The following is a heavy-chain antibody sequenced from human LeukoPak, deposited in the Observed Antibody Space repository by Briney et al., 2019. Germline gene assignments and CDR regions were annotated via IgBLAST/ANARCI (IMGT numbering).Heavy chain of an antibody. CDR3: ARHSDVVGAI. CDR1: GYTFTHQW. V-gene: IGHV5-51*01. J-gene: IGHJ4*02. Sequence: GESLKISCEASGYTFTHQWIGWVRQMPGTGLEWVGIIYPRDSDTIYSPSFQGHVTISADTSINTAYLEWRSLEASDTDMYYCARHSDVVGAIWGQGTQVTVSS. CDR2: IYPRDSDT. D-gene: IGHD3-16*01.